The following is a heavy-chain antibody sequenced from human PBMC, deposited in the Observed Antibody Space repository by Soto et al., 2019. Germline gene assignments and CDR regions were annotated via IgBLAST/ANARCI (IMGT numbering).Heavy chain of an antibody. V-gene: IGHV1-3*01. J-gene: IGHJ3*02. CDR3: ARKQPGFQIGWAWALDI. CDR2: INPGNGDT. CDR1: GYTFTTYT. D-gene: IGHD1-26*01. Sequence: QVQLVPSGAEVKKPGASVTVSCRASGYTFTTYTLLWVRQAPGQRLEWMAWINPGNGDTKYSQNCQGRVTATRDTSASTAYMEMSSLRSEDTATYNGARKQPGFQIGWAWALDIWGQGTMFTVSS.